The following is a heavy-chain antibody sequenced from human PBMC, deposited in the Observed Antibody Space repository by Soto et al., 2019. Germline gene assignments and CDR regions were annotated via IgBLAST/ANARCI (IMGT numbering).Heavy chain of an antibody. CDR2: IYPGDSDT. Sequence: GESLKISCKGSGYSFTSYWIGWVRQMPGKGLEWMGIIYPGDSDTRYSPSFQGQVTISADKSISTAYLQWSSLKASDTAMYYCARQLYYDSSGPLLPGYWGQGTLVTVSS. V-gene: IGHV5-51*01. D-gene: IGHD3-22*01. CDR1: GYSFTSYW. CDR3: ARQLYYDSSGPLLPGY. J-gene: IGHJ4*02.